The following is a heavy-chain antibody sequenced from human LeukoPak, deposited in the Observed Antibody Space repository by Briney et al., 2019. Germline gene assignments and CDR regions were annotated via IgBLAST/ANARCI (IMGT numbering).Heavy chain of an antibody. CDR2: ISSSSSYI. Sequence: GGSLRLSCAASGFTFSRYSMNWVRQAPGKGLEWVACISSSSSYIYYANSVKGRFTISRDNAKNSLYLQTNSLRAEDTAVYYCARTFGSSWYRGAFDIWGQGTMVTVSS. V-gene: IGHV3-21*01. CDR3: ARTFGSSWYRGAFDI. D-gene: IGHD6-13*01. J-gene: IGHJ3*02. CDR1: GFTFSRYS.